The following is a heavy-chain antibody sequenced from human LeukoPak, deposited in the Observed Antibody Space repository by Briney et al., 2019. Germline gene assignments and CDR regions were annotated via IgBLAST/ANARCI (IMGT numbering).Heavy chain of an antibody. Sequence: GGSLRLSCAASGFTFSSYEMNWVRQAPGKGLEWVSYISSSGSTIYYADSVKGRFTISRDNAKNSLYLQMNSLRAEDTAVYYCARDRTGSTSSNGLYYYYYYMDVWGKGTTVTISS. D-gene: IGHD2-2*01. CDR3: ARDRTGSTSSNGLYYYYYYMDV. CDR1: GFTFSSYE. CDR2: ISSSGSTI. J-gene: IGHJ6*03. V-gene: IGHV3-48*03.